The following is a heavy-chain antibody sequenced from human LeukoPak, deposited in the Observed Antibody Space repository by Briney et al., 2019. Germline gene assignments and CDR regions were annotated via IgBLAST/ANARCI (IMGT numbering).Heavy chain of an antibody. J-gene: IGHJ5*02. Sequence: SETLSLTCTVSGGSISNSSYYWGWIRQPPGMGLEWIGSIYYSGSTYYNPSLKSRVTISVDTSRNQFSLNLNSVTAADTALYYCASHSSYVSPFRSWGRGPLVTVSP. CDR2: IYYSGST. CDR3: ASHSSYVSPFRS. D-gene: IGHD3-10*02. CDR1: GGSISNSSYY. V-gene: IGHV4-39*01.